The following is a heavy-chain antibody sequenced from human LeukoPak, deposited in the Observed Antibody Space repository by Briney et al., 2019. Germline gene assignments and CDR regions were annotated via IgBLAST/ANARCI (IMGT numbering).Heavy chain of an antibody. CDR2: ISWNSGSI. Sequence: GGSLRLSCAVSGFTFDDYAMHWVRQAPGKGLEWVSGISWNSGSIGYADSVKGRFTISRDNAKNSLYLQMNSLRAEDTALYYCAKARYSSSWYDDYFDYWGQGTLVTVSS. J-gene: IGHJ4*02. D-gene: IGHD6-13*01. CDR1: GFTFDDYA. CDR3: AKARYSSSWYDDYFDY. V-gene: IGHV3-9*01.